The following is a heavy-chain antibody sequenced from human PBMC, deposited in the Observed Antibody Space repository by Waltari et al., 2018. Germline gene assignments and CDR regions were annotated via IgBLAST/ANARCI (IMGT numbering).Heavy chain of an antibody. CDR2: ISYDGSNK. CDR3: ARGGPTVGYWYFDL. Sequence: QVQLVESGGGVVQPGRSLRLSCAASGFTFSSYAMPWVRQAPGKGLEWVAVISYDGSNKYYADSVKGRFTISRDNSKNTLYLQMNSLRAEDTAVYYCARGGPTVGYWYFDLWGRGTLVTVSS. CDR1: GFTFSSYA. D-gene: IGHD4-17*01. V-gene: IGHV3-30-3*01. J-gene: IGHJ2*01.